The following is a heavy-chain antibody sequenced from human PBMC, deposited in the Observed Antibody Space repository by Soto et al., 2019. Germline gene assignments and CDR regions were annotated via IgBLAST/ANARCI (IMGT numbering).Heavy chain of an antibody. CDR2: IIPIFGTA. D-gene: IGHD5-18*01. CDR1: GGTFSSYA. V-gene: IGHV1-69*13. Sequence: SVKVSCKASGGTFSSYAISWVRQAPGQGLEWMGGIIPIFGTANYAQKFQGRVTITADESTSTAYMELNSLRSEDTAVYYCARDSVVDTAMVTYFDYWGQGTLVTVSS. J-gene: IGHJ4*02. CDR3: ARDSVVDTAMVTYFDY.